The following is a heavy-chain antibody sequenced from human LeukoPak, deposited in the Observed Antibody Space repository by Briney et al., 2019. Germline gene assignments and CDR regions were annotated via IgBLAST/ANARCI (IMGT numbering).Heavy chain of an antibody. J-gene: IGHJ4*02. CDR3: ARGPEYLDY. CDR2: ISYDGSNK. V-gene: IGHV3-30*04. D-gene: IGHD1-14*01. Sequence: PGGSLRLSCAASGFTFSSYAMHWVRQAPGKGLEWVAVISYDGSNKYHADSVKGRFTISRDNSKDTLYLQMNSLRAEDTAVYYCARGPEYLDYWGQGTLVTVSS. CDR1: GFTFSSYA.